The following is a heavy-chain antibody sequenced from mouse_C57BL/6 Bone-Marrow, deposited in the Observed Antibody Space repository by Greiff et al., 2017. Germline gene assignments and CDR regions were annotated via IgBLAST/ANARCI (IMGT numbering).Heavy chain of an antibody. CDR1: GYAFTNYL. CDR2: INPGSGGT. V-gene: IGHV1-54*01. Sequence: QVQLQQSGAELVRPGTSVQVSCKASGYAFTNYLIEWVKQRPGQGLEWIGVINPGSGGTKYNEKFKGKATLTADKASSTAYMQLSSLTSEDSAVYFCARGGEFAYWGQGTLVTVSA. CDR3: ARGGEFAY. J-gene: IGHJ3*01.